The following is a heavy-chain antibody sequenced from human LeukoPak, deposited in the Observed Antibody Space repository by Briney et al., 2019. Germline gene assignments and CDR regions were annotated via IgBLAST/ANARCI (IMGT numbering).Heavy chain of an antibody. J-gene: IGHJ4*02. V-gene: IGHV1-2*02. Sequence: GASVKVSCKASGYTFTGYYMHWVRQAPGQGLEWMGWINPNSGGTNYAQKFQGRVTMTRDTSTSTAYMELSRLRSDDTAVYYCARVPSVSASHADYWGQGTLVTVSS. CDR3: ARVPSVSASHADY. CDR1: GYTFTGYY. CDR2: INPNSGGT. D-gene: IGHD2-8*01.